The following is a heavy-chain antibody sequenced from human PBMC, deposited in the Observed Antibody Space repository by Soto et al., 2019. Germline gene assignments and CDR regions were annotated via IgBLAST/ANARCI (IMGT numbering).Heavy chain of an antibody. CDR3: ARDGWNLDAPRLDY. V-gene: IGHV3-64*01. J-gene: IGHJ4*02. D-gene: IGHD1-7*01. CDR1: GFTFSSYA. Sequence: PGGSLRLSCAASGFTFSSYAMHWVRQATGKGPEYVSAISSNGGITYYANSVKGRFTISRDNSKNTLYLQMGSLRAEDMAVYHCARDGWNLDAPRLDYWGQGTLVTVSS. CDR2: ISSNGGIT.